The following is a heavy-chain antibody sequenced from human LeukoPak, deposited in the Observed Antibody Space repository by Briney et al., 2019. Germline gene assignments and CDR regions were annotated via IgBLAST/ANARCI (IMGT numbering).Heavy chain of an antibody. J-gene: IGHJ4*02. CDR2: ISSDGNTT. V-gene: IGHV3-74*01. D-gene: IGHD3-22*01. CDR1: GFSFRSYW. Sequence: TGGSLRLSCAASGFSFRSYWMHWVRHLPGKGLVWVSRISSDGNTTGYADSVKGRFTISRDNAKNTLFLQMNSLTAEDTAVYYCVRSGYYFDSSGYYMADYWGQGTLVTVSS. CDR3: VRSGYYFDSSGYYMADY.